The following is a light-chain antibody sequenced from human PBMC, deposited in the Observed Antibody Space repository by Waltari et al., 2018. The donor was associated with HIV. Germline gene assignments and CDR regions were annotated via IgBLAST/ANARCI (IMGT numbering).Light chain of an antibody. J-gene: IGLJ3*02. V-gene: IGLV1-44*01. CDR3: AAWDDSLNGVV. CDR1: STHVVGHT. CDR2: YNN. Sequence: VLPQPPPASGTPGQTVTTTCSASSTHVVGHTVTWSQHFPGTAPKLLNLYNNQRPSGVPDRISGAKSGTADSLAISGVQSEDEADYYCAAWDDSLNGVVFGGGTKLTVL.